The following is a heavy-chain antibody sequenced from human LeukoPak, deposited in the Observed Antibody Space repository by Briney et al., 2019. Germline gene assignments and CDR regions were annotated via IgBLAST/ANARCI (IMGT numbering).Heavy chain of an antibody. Sequence: GASVKVSFKASGYTFTSYGISWVRQAPGQGLEWMGWISAYNGNTNYAQKLQGRVTMTTDTSTSTAYMELRSLRSDDTAVYYCARVGYGGNSHDAFDIWGQGTMVTVSS. J-gene: IGHJ3*02. D-gene: IGHD4-23*01. CDR1: GYTFTSYG. CDR2: ISAYNGNT. CDR3: ARVGYGGNSHDAFDI. V-gene: IGHV1-18*01.